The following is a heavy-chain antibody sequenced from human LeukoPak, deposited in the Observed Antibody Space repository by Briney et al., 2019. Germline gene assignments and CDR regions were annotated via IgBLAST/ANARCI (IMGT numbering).Heavy chain of an antibody. J-gene: IGHJ6*02. V-gene: IGHV3-11*01. CDR3: ARDPHVRGLHSYYYYGMDV. Sequence: PGGSLRLSCAASGFTFSDYYMSWIRQAPGKGLEWVSYISSSGSTIYYADSVKGRFTISRDNAKNSLYLQMNSLRAEDTAVYYCARDPHVRGLHSYYYYGMDVWGQGTTVTVSS. D-gene: IGHD5-24*01. CDR2: ISSSGSTI. CDR1: GFTFSDYY.